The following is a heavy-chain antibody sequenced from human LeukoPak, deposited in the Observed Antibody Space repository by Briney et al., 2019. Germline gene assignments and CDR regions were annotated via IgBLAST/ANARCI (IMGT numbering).Heavy chain of an antibody. CDR3: ARAERYCSGGSCYSCFDY. Sequence: ASVKVSCKASGYTFTGYYMHWVRQAPGQGLEWMGWINPNSGGTNYAQKFQGRVTMTRDTSISTAYMELSRLRSDDTAVYYCARAERYCSGGSCYSCFDYWGQGTLVTVSS. J-gene: IGHJ4*02. V-gene: IGHV1-2*02. D-gene: IGHD2-15*01. CDR1: GYTFTGYY. CDR2: INPNSGGT.